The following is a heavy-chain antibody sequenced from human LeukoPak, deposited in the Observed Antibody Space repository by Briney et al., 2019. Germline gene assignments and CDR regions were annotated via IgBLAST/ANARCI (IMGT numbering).Heavy chain of an antibody. CDR3: AAANYFDY. J-gene: IGHJ4*02. V-gene: IGHV3-7*01. CDR1: GFTFSNSW. CDR2: IKPDGSEK. Sequence: GGSLRLSCAASGFTFSNSWMSWVRQAPGKGLEWVATIKPDGSEKYYVDSVKGRFTISRDNAKNSLYLQMSSLRAEDTAVYYCAAANYFDYWGQGTLVTVSS.